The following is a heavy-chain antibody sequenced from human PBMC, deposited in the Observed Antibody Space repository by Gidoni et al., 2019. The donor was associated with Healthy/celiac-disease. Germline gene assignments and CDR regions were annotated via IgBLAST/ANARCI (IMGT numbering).Heavy chain of an antibody. D-gene: IGHD2-2*01. CDR2: ISGSGGST. V-gene: IGHV3-23*01. CDR3: AKDPVLSGGYYYSYGMDF. CDR1: LSSDG. Sequence: LSSDGMSWVRQAQGKGLEWVSAISGSGGSTYYADSVKGRFTISRDNSKNTLYLQMNSLRAEDTAVSSCAKDPVLSGGYYYSYGMDFWGQGTTVTVSS. J-gene: IGHJ6*02.